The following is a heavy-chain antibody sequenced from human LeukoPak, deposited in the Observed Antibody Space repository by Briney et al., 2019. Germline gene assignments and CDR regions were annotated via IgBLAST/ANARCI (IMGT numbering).Heavy chain of an antibody. CDR2: ISDSGGDT. J-gene: IGHJ4*02. V-gene: IGHV3-23*01. Sequence: PGGSLRLSCAASGFRFSSHAVSWVRQAPGKGLEWVSAISDSGGDTYYADSVKGRFTISRDSSKNTLYLQMSTLRAEDTAVYYCVKEDYYDSSGYYPLGYWGQGTLVTVSS. CDR1: GFRFSSHA. D-gene: IGHD3-22*01. CDR3: VKEDYYDSSGYYPLGY.